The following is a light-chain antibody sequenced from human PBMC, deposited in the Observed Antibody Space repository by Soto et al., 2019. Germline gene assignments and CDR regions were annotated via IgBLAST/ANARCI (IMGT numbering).Light chain of an antibody. Sequence: QSALPQPASVSGSPGQSITISCTGTSSDVGGSNYVSWYQQLPGKAPKLMIYDVSDRPSGVSNRFSGSKSGNTASLTISGLQAEDEVDYYCSSYTSSSLYVFGTGTKVTVL. J-gene: IGLJ1*01. V-gene: IGLV2-14*01. CDR1: SSDVGGSNY. CDR3: SSYTSSSLYV. CDR2: DVS.